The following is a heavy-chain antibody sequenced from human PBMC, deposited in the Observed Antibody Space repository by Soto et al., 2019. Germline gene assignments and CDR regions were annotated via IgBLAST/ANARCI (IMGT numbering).Heavy chain of an antibody. D-gene: IGHD6-19*01. V-gene: IGHV4-59*08. J-gene: IGHJ5*02. Sequence: SETLALTCTVAGGSISSYYWCWIRQPPGKGLEWIGYIYYSGSTNYNPSLKSRVTISVDTSKNQFSLKLSSVTAADTAVYSCARQHSSGWYDWFDPWGQGTLVTVSS. CDR1: GGSISSYY. CDR2: IYYSGST. CDR3: ARQHSSGWYDWFDP.